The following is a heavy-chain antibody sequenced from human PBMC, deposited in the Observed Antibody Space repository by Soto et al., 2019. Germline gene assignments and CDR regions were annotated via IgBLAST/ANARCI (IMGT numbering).Heavy chain of an antibody. J-gene: IGHJ4*02. V-gene: IGHV4-39*01. CDR3: ARRGVDCGGDCYSLFDY. D-gene: IGHD2-21*01. CDR2: IYYSGST. CDR1: GGSISSSSYY. Sequence: SETLSLTCTVSGGSISSSSYYWGWIRQPPGKGLEWIGSIYYSGSTYYNPSLKSRVTISVDTSKNQFSLKLSSVTAADTAVYYCARRGVDCGGDCYSLFDYWGQGTLVTVSS.